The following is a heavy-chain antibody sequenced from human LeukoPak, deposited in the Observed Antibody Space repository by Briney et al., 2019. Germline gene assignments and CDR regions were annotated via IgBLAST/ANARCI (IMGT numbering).Heavy chain of an antibody. CDR3: ARDLASSGYYWD. V-gene: IGHV1-69*13. CDR2: IIPIFGTA. D-gene: IGHD3-22*01. J-gene: IGHJ4*02. Sequence: SVKVSCKASGGTFSSYAISWVRQAPGQGLEWMGGIIPIFGTANYAQKFQGRVTITADESTSTVYMELSSLSSEDTAVYFCARDLASSGYYWDWGQGTLVTVSS. CDR1: GGTFSSYA.